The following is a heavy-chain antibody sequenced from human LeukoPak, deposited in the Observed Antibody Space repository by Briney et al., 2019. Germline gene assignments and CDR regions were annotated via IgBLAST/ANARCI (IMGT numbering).Heavy chain of an antibody. CDR2: VNSDGSTT. V-gene: IGHV3-74*03. J-gene: IGHJ4*02. CDR1: GFTFSSYW. D-gene: IGHD6-13*01. Sequence: GGSLRLSCAASGFTFSSYWIHWVRQAPGKGLAWVSRVNSDGSTTTYADSVKGRFTISRDSAKNTVYLQMNSLRAEDTGVYYCARTTYTSSRFDFWGQGTLVTVSS. CDR3: ARTTYTSSRFDF.